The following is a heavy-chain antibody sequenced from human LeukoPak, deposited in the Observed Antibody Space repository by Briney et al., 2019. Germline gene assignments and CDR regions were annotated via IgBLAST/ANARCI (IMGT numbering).Heavy chain of an antibody. CDR2: INPNSGGT. V-gene: IGHV1-2*04. Sequence: ASVNVSCTASGYTFTVYYMHWVRQAPGQGLEWMGWINPNSGGTNYAQKFQGWVTMTRDTSISTAYMELSRLRSDDTAVYYCARAHIAVDAFDIWGQGTMVTVSS. D-gene: IGHD6-19*01. CDR3: ARAHIAVDAFDI. CDR1: GYTFTVYY. J-gene: IGHJ3*02.